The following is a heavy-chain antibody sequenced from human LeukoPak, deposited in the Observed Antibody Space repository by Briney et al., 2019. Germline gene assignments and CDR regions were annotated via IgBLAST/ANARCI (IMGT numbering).Heavy chain of an antibody. J-gene: IGHJ4*02. D-gene: IGHD3-22*01. CDR1: GFTFDVYA. Sequence: PGRSLGLSCAASGFTFDVYAMRWVRQAPGKGLEWVSGISWNSGSIGYADSVKGRFTISRDNAKNSLYLQMNSLRAEDTALYYWAKDIYYDSSGDFDNWGQGTLVTVSS. V-gene: IGHV3-9*01. CDR2: ISWNSGSI. CDR3: AKDIYYDSSGDFDN.